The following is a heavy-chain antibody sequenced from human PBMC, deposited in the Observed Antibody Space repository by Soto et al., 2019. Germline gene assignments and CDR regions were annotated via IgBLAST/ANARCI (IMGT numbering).Heavy chain of an antibody. Sequence: GGSLRLSCVASGFSLANYPMNWVRQTPGKGLEWISYSSPRGDTIYYADSVEGRFTISRDNARNSLSLHMSSLRDEDSALYYCSKGPHTNVGWPYYFESWGQGVPVTVSS. D-gene: IGHD6-19*01. CDR2: SSPRGDTI. V-gene: IGHV3-48*02. CDR1: GFSLANYP. J-gene: IGHJ4*02. CDR3: SKGPHTNVGWPYYFES.